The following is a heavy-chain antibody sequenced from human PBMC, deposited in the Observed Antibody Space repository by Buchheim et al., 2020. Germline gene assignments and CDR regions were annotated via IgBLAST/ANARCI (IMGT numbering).Heavy chain of an antibody. CDR3: ARDRYYGMDV. CDR2: ISYDGSNK. Sequence: QVQLVESGGGVVQPGRSLRLSCAASGFTFSSYAMHWVRQAPGKGLEWVAVISYDGSNKYYADSVKGRFTISRDNSKNTLYLQMNSLRAEDTAVYYCARDRYYGMDVWGQGTT. V-gene: IGHV3-30*01. D-gene: IGHD1-14*01. CDR1: GFTFSSYA. J-gene: IGHJ6*02.